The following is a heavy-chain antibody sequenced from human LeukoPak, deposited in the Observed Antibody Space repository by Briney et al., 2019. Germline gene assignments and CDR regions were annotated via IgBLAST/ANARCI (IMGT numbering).Heavy chain of an antibody. CDR1: GFTFTNYG. Sequence: GGSLRLSCAASGFTFTNYGMNWVRQAPGKGLEWVSAISGSGRNTYYADSVEGRFTISRDNSKNTLSLQMNSLRAEDTAVYFCAKDRYSSGYFDWGQGTLVTVSS. J-gene: IGHJ4*02. D-gene: IGHD3-22*01. CDR2: ISGSGRNT. V-gene: IGHV3-23*01. CDR3: AKDRYSSGYFD.